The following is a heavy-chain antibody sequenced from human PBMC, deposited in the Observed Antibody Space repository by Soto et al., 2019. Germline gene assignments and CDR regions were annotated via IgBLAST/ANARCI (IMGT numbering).Heavy chain of an antibody. Sequence: EVQLVESGGGLVQAGGSLRLSCAASGFTFSNYWMNWVRQAPGKGLEWVAYISRDGSEKSYVDSVKGRFTISRDIAKNSLFLQMDSLRDEDTAVYYWARGFGDGYYGGPDSWGQGTLVTVSS. V-gene: IGHV3-7*01. J-gene: IGHJ4*02. CDR3: ARGFGDGYYGGPDS. CDR2: ISRDGSEK. D-gene: IGHD3-3*01. CDR1: GFTFSNYW.